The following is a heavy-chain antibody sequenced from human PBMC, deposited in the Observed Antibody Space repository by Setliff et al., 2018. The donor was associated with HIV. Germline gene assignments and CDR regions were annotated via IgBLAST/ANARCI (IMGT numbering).Heavy chain of an antibody. Sequence: SETLSLTCTVSGGSISRGSYYWSWIRQPAGKGLEWTGRIYTNGNTNYNPSLESRVTMSVDTSKNQFSLKLSSVTAADTAVYYCARQGHWYIPWYFDYWGQGALVTVSS. CDR3: ARQGHWYIPWYFDY. CDR2: IYTNGNT. D-gene: IGHD1-20*01. J-gene: IGHJ4*02. V-gene: IGHV4-61*02. CDR1: GGSISRGSYY.